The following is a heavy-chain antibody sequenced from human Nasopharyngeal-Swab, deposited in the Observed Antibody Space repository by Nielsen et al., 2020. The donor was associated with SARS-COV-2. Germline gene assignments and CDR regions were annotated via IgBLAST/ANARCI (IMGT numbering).Heavy chain of an antibody. CDR3: VKGLSITGTKLFDY. D-gene: IGHD1-20*01. J-gene: IGHJ4*02. Sequence: VRQMPGKGLEYVSAISSNGGSTYYADSVKGRFTISRDNSKNTLYLQMSSLRAEDTAVDYCVKGLSITGTKLFDYWGQGTLVTVSS. V-gene: IGHV3-64D*08. CDR2: ISSNGGST.